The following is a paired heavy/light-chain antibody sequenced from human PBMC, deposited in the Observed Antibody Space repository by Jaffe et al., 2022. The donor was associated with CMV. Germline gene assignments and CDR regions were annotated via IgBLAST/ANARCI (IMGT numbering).Light chain of an antibody. J-gene: IGKJ2*01. Sequence: EIVMTQSPATLSVSPGESATFFCRTSQGVRNNLAWYQQKPGQAPRLLIYGASTRATGVPARFSGSGSETEFTLTINSLQSEDFAVYYCQQYNHWPLVYTFGQGTKLEIK. V-gene: IGKV3-15*01. CDR2: GAS. CDR1: QGVRNN. CDR3: QQYNHWPLVYT.
Heavy chain of an antibody. CDR2: ISDSGGST. CDR1: GLTFSGYA. V-gene: IGHV3-23*04. CDR3: AKGGKGGFQFQGTAWYNAFDM. J-gene: IGHJ3*02. D-gene: IGHD1-20*01. Sequence: EVQIVESGGGLVQPGESLRLSCAASGLTFSGYAMNWVRQAPGKGLEWISVISDSGGSTYYADSVRGRFTMSRDSYKNTVFLQMNSLRAEDTAVYYCAKGGKGGFQFQGTAWYNAFDMWGQGTMVTVSS.